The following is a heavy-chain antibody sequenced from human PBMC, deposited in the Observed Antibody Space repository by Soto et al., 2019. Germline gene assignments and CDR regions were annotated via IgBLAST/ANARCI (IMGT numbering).Heavy chain of an antibody. Sequence: GGSLKISCKGSGYTFTNSLLGCVRQMPWKGLEWVVIIYPGDSDTRYSPSFQGQVTISADKSISTAYLQWSSLKASDTAMYYCARRYSSVWYTFDYGGQGTLVTVSS. CDR3: ARRYSSVWYTFDY. CDR2: IYPGDSDT. J-gene: IGHJ4*02. CDR1: GYTFTNSL. D-gene: IGHD6-19*01. V-gene: IGHV5-51*01.